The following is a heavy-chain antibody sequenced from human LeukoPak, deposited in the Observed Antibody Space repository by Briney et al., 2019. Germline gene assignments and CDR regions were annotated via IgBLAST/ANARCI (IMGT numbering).Heavy chain of an antibody. CDR1: RGSINSYY. V-gene: IGHV4-59*08. Sequence: SETLSLTCTVSRGSINSYYWSWIRQPPGKGLECLGYTYYSGSTNYNPSLESRVTISVDRSKNQFSLKLSSVTAADTAVYYCAGQQLDDAFDIWGQGTMVTVSS. J-gene: IGHJ3*02. CDR2: TYYSGST. D-gene: IGHD6-13*01. CDR3: AGQQLDDAFDI.